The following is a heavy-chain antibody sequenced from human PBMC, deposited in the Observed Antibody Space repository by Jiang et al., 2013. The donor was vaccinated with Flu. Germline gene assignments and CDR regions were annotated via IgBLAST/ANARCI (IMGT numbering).Heavy chain of an antibody. Sequence: YADSVKGRFTVSRDSAKNSLYLQMNSLRAEDTALYYCAKDMGLYYYDSTGYYGDYYGMDVWGQGTTVTVSS. J-gene: IGHJ6*02. V-gene: IGHV3-9*01. D-gene: IGHD3-22*01. CDR3: AKDMGLYYYDSTGYYGDYYGMDV.